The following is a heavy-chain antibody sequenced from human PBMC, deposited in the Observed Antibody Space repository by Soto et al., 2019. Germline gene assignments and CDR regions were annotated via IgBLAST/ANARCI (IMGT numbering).Heavy chain of an antibody. CDR3: ARESRAFSSSGGLDV. D-gene: IGHD3-10*01. CDR1: GGSVNSDSYY. CDR2: LYYSGST. Sequence: QVQLQESGPGLVKPSETLSLTCTVSGGSVNSDSYYWTWIRQPPGKRMEWIGSLYYSGSTNYNPSLKSRVTISVDTSKNQFSLRLRSVTAADTAGYFCARESRAFSSSGGLDVWGQGTTVTVSS. J-gene: IGHJ6*02. V-gene: IGHV4-61*01.